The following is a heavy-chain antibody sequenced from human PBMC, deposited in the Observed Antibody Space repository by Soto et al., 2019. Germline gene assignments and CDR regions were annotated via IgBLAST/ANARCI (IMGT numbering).Heavy chain of an antibody. Sequence: GGSLRLSCAASGFTFSDYYMSWIRQAPGKGLEWVSVIYSGGGTYLADSVKGRFTISRDNSKNTLYLQMNSLRAEDTAVYYCARDWQYCSGGSCYSGAFDLWGQGTMVTVSS. J-gene: IGHJ3*01. D-gene: IGHD2-15*01. CDR1: GFTFSDYY. V-gene: IGHV3-53*01. CDR3: ARDWQYCSGGSCYSGAFDL. CDR2: IYSGGGT.